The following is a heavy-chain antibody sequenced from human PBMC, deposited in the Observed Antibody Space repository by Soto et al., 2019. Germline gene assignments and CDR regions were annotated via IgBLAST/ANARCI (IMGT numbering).Heavy chain of an antibody. D-gene: IGHD2-2*01. J-gene: IGHJ4*02. V-gene: IGHV1-58*01. CDR3: AAGIVVVPAAATLSGFDY. CDR2: IVVGSGNT. Sequence: SVKVSCKASGFTFTSSAVQWVRQARGQRLEWIGWIVVGSGNTNYAQKFQERVTITRDMSTSTAYMELSSLRSEDTAVYYCAAGIVVVPAAATLSGFDYWGQGTLVTVSS. CDR1: GFTFTSSA.